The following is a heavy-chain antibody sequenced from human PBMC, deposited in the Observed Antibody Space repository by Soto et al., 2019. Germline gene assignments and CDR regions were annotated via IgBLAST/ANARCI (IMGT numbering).Heavy chain of an antibody. J-gene: IGHJ5*02. Sequence: EVQLVESGGGLVQPGESLRLSCAASGFTFSYYSMNWVRQAPGKGLEWVSSISSSSTYIFYADSLKGRFTISRDNXRNSLYLQMNSLRTEDTAVYYCARGDYYDSSGHPSPWGQGTLVTVSS. CDR1: GFTFSYYS. CDR2: ISSSSTYI. D-gene: IGHD3-22*01. CDR3: ARGDYYDSSGHPSP. V-gene: IGHV3-21*01.